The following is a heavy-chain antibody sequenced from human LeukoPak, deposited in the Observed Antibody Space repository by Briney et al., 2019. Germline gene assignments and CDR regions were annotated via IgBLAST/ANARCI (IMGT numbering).Heavy chain of an antibody. CDR3: ARARALTGYYNY. CDR1: GYTFTSYG. J-gene: IGHJ4*02. Sequence: ASVKVSFKASGYTFTSYGISWVRQAPGQGLEWMGWISAYSGNTNYAQKLQGRVTMTTNTSTNTAYMELRSLRSDDTAMYYCARARALTGYYNYWGQGTLVTVFS. V-gene: IGHV1-18*01. D-gene: IGHD3-9*01. CDR2: ISAYSGNT.